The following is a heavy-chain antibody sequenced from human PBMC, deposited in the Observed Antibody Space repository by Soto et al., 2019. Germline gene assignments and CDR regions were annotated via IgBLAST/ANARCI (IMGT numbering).Heavy chain of an antibody. Sequence: SETLSLTCTVSGGSISSGGYYWSWIRQHPGKGLEWIGYIYYSGSTYYNPSLKSRVTISVDTSKNQFSLKLSSVTAADTAVYYCARITYYYDSSGYPRGYYFDYWGQGTLVTVSS. J-gene: IGHJ4*02. V-gene: IGHV4-31*03. CDR2: IYYSGST. D-gene: IGHD3-22*01. CDR3: ARITYYYDSSGYPRGYYFDY. CDR1: GGSISSGGYY.